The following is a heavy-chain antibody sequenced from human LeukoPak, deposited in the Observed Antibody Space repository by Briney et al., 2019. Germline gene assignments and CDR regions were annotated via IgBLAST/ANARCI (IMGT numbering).Heavy chain of an antibody. CDR3: ARERHDYGDFDY. CDR2: ISGGGVST. V-gene: IGHV3-23*01. D-gene: IGHD4-17*01. CDR1: GFTFSSYA. Sequence: GGSLRLSCAASGFTFSSYAMTWVRQAPGKGLQWVSAISGGGVSTYYADSVKGRFTISRDNSKNTLYLQMNSLRAEDTAVYYCARERHDYGDFDYWGQGTLVTVSS. J-gene: IGHJ4*02.